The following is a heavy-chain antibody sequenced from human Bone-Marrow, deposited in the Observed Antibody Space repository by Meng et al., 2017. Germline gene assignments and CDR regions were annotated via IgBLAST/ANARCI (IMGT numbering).Heavy chain of an antibody. J-gene: IGHJ4*02. Sequence: QVQLQHWGEGLLKPSEPPSLTCVVSGWSFRDYYLSWLRQPPGKGLEWIGEINHSGSTNYNPSLESRATISVDTSQNNLSLKLSSVTAADSAVYYCARGPTTMAHDFNYWGQGTLVTVSS. V-gene: IGHV4-34*01. CDR3: ARGPTTMAHDFNY. CDR1: GWSFRDYY. D-gene: IGHD4-11*01. CDR2: INHSGST.